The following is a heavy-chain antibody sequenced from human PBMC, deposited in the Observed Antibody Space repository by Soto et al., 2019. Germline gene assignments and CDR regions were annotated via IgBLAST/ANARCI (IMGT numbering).Heavy chain of an antibody. CDR3: ATGYCSGGSCSYYGMDV. J-gene: IGHJ6*02. V-gene: IGHV4-31*03. Sequence: QVQLQESGPGLVKPSQTLSLTCTVSGGSISSGGYYWSWIRQHPGKGLEWIGYIYYSGSTYYNPSLKRRVTISVDTSKNHFALKLSSVTAADTAVYYCATGYCSGGSCSYYGMDVWGQGTTVTVSS. D-gene: IGHD2-15*01. CDR2: IYYSGST. CDR1: GGSISSGGYY.